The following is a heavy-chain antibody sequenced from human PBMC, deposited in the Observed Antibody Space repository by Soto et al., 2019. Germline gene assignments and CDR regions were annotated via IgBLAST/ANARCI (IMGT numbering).Heavy chain of an antibody. CDR1: GGSISIYY. J-gene: IGHJ5*02. D-gene: IGHD4-17*01. V-gene: IGHV4-59*01. Sequence: SDTLSLTCTVSGGSISIYYWSWIRQPPGKGLEWIGYIYYSGSTNYNPSLKSRVTISVDTSKNQFSLKLSSVTAADTAVYYCAAVVADYGDNWFDPWGQGTLVTVSS. CDR2: IYYSGST. CDR3: AAVVADYGDNWFDP.